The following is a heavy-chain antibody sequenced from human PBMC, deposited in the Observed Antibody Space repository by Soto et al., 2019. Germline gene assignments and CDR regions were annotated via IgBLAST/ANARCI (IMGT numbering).Heavy chain of an antibody. CDR1: GVSLTSGTYY. CDR3: ASTEDFFDY. Sequence: SETLSLTCSVSGVSLTSGTYYWSWIRQHPGKGLEWIGYIFYSGSTDYNPSLKSRVNISVDTSKNQFSLKLSSVTAADTAVYYCASTEDFFDYWGQGTLVTVS. J-gene: IGHJ4*02. CDR2: IFYSGST. V-gene: IGHV4-31*03.